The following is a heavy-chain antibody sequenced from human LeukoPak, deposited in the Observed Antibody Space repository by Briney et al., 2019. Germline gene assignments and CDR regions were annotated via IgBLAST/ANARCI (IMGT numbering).Heavy chain of an antibody. V-gene: IGHV4-59*10. J-gene: IGHJ4*02. CDR3: ARTYCTSTSCHGYLDY. Sequence: SQTLSLTCAVSGGSIRGDYWSWIRQPAPGGVEWMGHIYTSGSTNYNPSLKSRVAMSVDTSKNQISLKVRSATAADTAVYFCARTYCTSTSCHGYLDYWGQGTLVTVSS. D-gene: IGHD2-2*01. CDR1: GGSIRGDY. CDR2: IYTSGST.